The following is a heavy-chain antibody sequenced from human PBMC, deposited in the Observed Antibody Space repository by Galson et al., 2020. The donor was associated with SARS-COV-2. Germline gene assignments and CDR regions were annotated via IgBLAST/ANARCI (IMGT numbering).Heavy chain of an antibody. CDR1: GFTFSNAW. D-gene: IGHD3-3*01. Sequence: GESLKISCAASGFTFSNAWMSWVRQAPGQGLEWVGRIKSKTDGGTTDYAAPVKGRFTISRDDSKNTLYLQMNSLKTEDTAVYYCTTEPRGITIFGVVIIDGGYWGQGTLVTVSS. CDR2: IKSKTDGGTT. CDR3: TTEPRGITIFGVVIIDGGY. V-gene: IGHV3-15*01. J-gene: IGHJ4*02.